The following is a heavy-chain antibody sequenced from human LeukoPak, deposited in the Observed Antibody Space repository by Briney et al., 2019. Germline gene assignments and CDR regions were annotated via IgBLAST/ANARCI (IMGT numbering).Heavy chain of an antibody. J-gene: IGHJ4*02. CDR2: IYYSGST. V-gene: IGHV4-39*01. CDR1: GGSISSSSYY. D-gene: IGHD3-10*01. CDR3: ARLEYMVRGVIY. Sequence: SXXLSLTCTVSGGSISSSSYYWGWIRQPPGKGLEWIGSIYYSGSTYYNPSLKSRVTISVDTSKNQFSLKLSSVTAADTAVYYCARLEYMVRGVIYWGQGTLVTVSS.